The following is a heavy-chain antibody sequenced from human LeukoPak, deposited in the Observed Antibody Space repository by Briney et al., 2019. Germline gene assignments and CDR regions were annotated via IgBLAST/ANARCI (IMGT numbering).Heavy chain of an antibody. Sequence: GGSLRLSYAVSGFTSSKDWMSWVRQAPGKGLEWVANIKQDGSEKNYVDSVKGRFTVSRDNAKNSLYLQMNSLRAEDTAVYYCARERESGYDSLYYYYYMDVWGKGTTVTVSS. CDR3: ARERESGYDSLYYYYYMDV. V-gene: IGHV3-7*01. CDR2: IKQDGSEK. D-gene: IGHD5-12*01. J-gene: IGHJ6*03. CDR1: GFTSSKDW.